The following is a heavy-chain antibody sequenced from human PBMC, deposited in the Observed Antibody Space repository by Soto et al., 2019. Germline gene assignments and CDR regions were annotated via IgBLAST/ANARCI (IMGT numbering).Heavy chain of an antibody. CDR3: ARLRGRYSPHTDY. D-gene: IGHD1-26*01. CDR2: IYYSGST. V-gene: IGHV4-59*01. Sequence: PSETLSLTCTVSGGSISSYYWSWIRQPPGKGLEWIGYIYYSGSTNYNPSLKSRVTISVDTSKNQFSLKLSSVTAADTAVYYCARLRGRYSPHTDYWGQGTLVTVSS. CDR1: GGSISSYY. J-gene: IGHJ4*02.